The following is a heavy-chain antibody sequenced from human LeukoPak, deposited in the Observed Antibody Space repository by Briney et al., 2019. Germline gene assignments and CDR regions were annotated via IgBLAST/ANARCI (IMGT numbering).Heavy chain of an antibody. D-gene: IGHD3-9*01. CDR3: ARDAILTGTEYYFDY. J-gene: IGHJ4*02. V-gene: IGHV3-30*04. Sequence: GGSLRLSCAVSGFTFQCYAMHWVRQAPGKGLEWVAVISYDGTNKYYADSVKGRFNISRDNPKNTLYLQVSSLRVEDTAVYYCARDAILTGTEYYFDYWGQGTLVTVSS. CDR2: ISYDGTNK. CDR1: GFTFQCYA.